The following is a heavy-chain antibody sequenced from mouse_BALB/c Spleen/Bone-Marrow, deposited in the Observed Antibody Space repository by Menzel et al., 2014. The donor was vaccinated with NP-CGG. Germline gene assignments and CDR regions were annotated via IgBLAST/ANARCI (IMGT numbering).Heavy chain of an antibody. CDR2: INPDSSTI. CDR1: GFDFSRYW. CDR3: ARLYWYFDV. V-gene: IGHV4-1*02. Sequence: VQLKESGGGLVQPGGSLKLSCAASGFDFSRYWMSWVRQAPGKGLEWIGEINPDSSTINYTPSLKDKFIISRDNAKNTLYLQMSKVRSEDAALYYCARLYWYFDVWGAGTTVTVSS. J-gene: IGHJ1*01.